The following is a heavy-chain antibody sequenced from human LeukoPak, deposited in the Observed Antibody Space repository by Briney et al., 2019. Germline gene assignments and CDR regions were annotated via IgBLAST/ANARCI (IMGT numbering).Heavy chain of an antibody. CDR2: IYYSGST. CDR3: ARLIAAAGQSLAPYWFDP. Sequence: PSETLSLTCTVSGGSISSSSYYWGWIRQPPGKGLEWIGSIYYSGSTYYNPSLKSRVTISVDTSKNQFSLKLSSVTAADTAVYYCARLIAAAGQSLAPYWFDPWGQGTLVTVSS. J-gene: IGHJ5*02. D-gene: IGHD6-13*01. V-gene: IGHV4-39*01. CDR1: GGSISSSSYY.